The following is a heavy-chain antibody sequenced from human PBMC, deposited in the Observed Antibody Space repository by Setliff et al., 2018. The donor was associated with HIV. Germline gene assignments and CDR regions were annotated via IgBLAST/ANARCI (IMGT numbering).Heavy chain of an antibody. D-gene: IGHD6-13*01. CDR2: ISAYNGNT. J-gene: IGHJ1*01. CDR1: GYTFTSYG. V-gene: IGHV1-18*01. CDR3: AKEGGSSWYPNPEYFYH. Sequence: ASVKVSCKASGYTFTSYGISWVRQAPGQGLEWMGWISAYNGNTNFAQKLQGRVTMTTDTSTSTAYMELRSLRSDDTAVYYCAKEGGSSWYPNPEYFYHWGQGTLVTVSS.